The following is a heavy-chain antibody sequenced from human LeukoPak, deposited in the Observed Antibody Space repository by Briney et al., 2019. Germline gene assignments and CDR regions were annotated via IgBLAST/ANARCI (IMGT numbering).Heavy chain of an antibody. CDR3: ARSWAYDSSGYYYVVRGNFGMLFDY. D-gene: IGHD3-22*01. CDR2: IYYSGST. V-gene: IGHV4-30-4*02. J-gene: IGHJ4*02. Sequence: SETLSLTCTVSGGSISSGDYYWSWIRQPPGKGLEWVGYIYYSGSTYYNPSLKSRVTISVDTSKNQFSLKLSSVTAADTAVYYCARSWAYDSSGYYYVVRGNFGMLFDYWGQGTLVTVSS. CDR1: GGSISSGDYY.